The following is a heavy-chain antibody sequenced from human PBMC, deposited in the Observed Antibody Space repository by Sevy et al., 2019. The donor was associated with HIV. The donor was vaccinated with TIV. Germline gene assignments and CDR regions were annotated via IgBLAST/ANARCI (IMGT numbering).Heavy chain of an antibody. D-gene: IGHD6-19*01. V-gene: IGHV1-69*01. Sequence: VKVSCKASGGTFSSYGINWVRQAPGQGLEWMGGIIPILGTVNYAQKFQGRVTITADESTKTAYMELSSLRSEDTAVYYCARGGGNGWYYFDYWGQETLVTVSS. CDR1: GGTFSSYG. CDR3: ARGGGNGWYYFDY. CDR2: IIPILGTV. J-gene: IGHJ4*02.